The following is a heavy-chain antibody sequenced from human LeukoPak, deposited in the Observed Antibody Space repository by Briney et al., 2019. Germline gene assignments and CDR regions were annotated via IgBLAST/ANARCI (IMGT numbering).Heavy chain of an antibody. CDR1: GFTFGSYG. CDR3: AKDGGGYYPSYYYYMDV. CDR2: IRYDGSNK. Sequence: PGGSLRLSCAASGFTFGSYGMHWVRQAPGKGLEWVAFIRYDGSNKYYADSVKGRFTISRDNSKNTLYLQMNSLRAEDTAVYYCAKDGGGYYPSYYYYMDVWGKGTTVTISS. J-gene: IGHJ6*03. V-gene: IGHV3-30*02. D-gene: IGHD3-22*01.